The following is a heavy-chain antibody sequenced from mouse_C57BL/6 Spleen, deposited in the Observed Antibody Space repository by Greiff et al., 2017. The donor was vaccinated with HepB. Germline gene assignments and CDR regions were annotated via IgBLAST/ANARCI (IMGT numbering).Heavy chain of an antibody. CDR2: IDPSDSYT. V-gene: IGHV1-50*01. J-gene: IGHJ3*01. D-gene: IGHD4-1*01. Sequence: QVQLQQPGAELVKPGASVKLSCKASGYTFTSYWMQWVKQRPGQGLEWIGEIDPSDSYTNYNQKFKGKSTLTVDTSSGTAYMQLSSLTSEDSAVYYCARELGSFAYWGQGTLVTVSA. CDR3: ARELGSFAY. CDR1: GYTFTSYW.